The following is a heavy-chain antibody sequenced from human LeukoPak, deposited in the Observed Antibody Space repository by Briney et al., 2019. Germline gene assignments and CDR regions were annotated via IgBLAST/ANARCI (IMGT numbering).Heavy chain of an antibody. CDR2: INHSGST. V-gene: IGHV4-34*01. D-gene: IGHD6-19*01. CDR3: ARAGIWAFDY. CDR1: GGSFSGYY. Sequence: SQTLSLTCALYGGSFSGYYWSWIRQPPGKWLEWIGEINHSGSTNYNPSLKSRVTISVDTSKNQFSLKLSSVTAADTAVYYCARAGIWAFDYWGQGTLVTVSS. J-gene: IGHJ4*02.